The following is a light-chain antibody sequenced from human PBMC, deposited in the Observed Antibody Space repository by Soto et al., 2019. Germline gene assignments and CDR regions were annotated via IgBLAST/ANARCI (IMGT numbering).Light chain of an antibody. CDR2: GAS. CDR1: QSVSSN. Sequence: EIVMTQSPATLSVSPGERATLSCRASQSVSSNLAWYQRKPGQAPRLIIYGASTRATGIPARFSGSGSGTEFTLTISSLQSEDFAVYYCQQYNNWPQTFGQGTKVEIK. J-gene: IGKJ1*01. V-gene: IGKV3-15*01. CDR3: QQYNNWPQT.